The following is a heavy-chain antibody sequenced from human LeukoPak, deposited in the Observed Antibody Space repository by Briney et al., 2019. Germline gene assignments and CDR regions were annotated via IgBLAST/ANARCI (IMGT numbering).Heavy chain of an antibody. CDR2: IKKDGSEK. CDR1: GFTFSSSW. CDR3: SRSLDY. V-gene: IGHV3-7*01. J-gene: IGHJ4*02. Sequence: PGGSLSLSCAASGFTFSSSWMDWVRQAPGKGLEWVANIKKDGSEKYYVDSVKGRFIISRDNTKNSLYLQMNNLRVEDTATYYCSRSLDYWGQGIRVTVSS.